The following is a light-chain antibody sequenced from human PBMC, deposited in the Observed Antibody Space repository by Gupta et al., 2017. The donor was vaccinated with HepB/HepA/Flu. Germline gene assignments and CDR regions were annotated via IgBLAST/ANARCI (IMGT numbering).Light chain of an antibody. J-gene: IGKJ4*01. Sequence: DIQMTESPSSVSASVGARVTITRRASQGISSWLAWYQQKPGEAPNLLISDASRVQGRLPSRFSSSAYGTYFTLTISIRPPEDFANYCCQQDDSFPLTFGGGTXVEIK. CDR2: DAS. CDR1: QGISSW. V-gene: IGKV1-12*01. CDR3: QQDDSFPLT.